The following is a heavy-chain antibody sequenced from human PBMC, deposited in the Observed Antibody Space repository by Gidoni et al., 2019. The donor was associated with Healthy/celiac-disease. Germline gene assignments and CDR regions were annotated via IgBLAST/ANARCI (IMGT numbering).Heavy chain of an antibody. Sequence: QVQLQESGPGLVKPSQTLSLTCTVSGGSISSGGYYWGWIRQHPGKGLEWIGYIYYSGSTYYNPSLKSRVTISVDTSKNQFSLKLSSVTAADTAVYYCARDRRYGTLKNYYYYYGMDVWGQGTTVTVSS. J-gene: IGHJ6*02. D-gene: IGHD4-17*01. V-gene: IGHV4-31*03. CDR2: IYYSGST. CDR1: GGSISSGGYY. CDR3: ARDRRYGTLKNYYYYYGMDV.